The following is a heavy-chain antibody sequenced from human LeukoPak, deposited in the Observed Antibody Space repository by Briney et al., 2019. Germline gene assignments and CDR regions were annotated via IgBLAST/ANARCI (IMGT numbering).Heavy chain of an antibody. V-gene: IGHV4-39*07. D-gene: IGHD6-19*01. Sequence: SETLSLTCTVSGGSISSSDYYWGWIRQPPGKGLEWIGEINHSGSTNYNPSLKSRVTISVDTSKNQFSLKLSSVTAADTAVYYCARRGGWYFDYWGQGTLVTVSS. CDR3: ARRGGWYFDY. J-gene: IGHJ4*02. CDR1: GGSISSSDYY. CDR2: INHSGST.